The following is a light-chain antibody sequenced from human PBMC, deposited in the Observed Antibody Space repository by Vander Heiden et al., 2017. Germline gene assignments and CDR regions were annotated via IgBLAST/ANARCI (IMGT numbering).Light chain of an antibody. J-gene: IGLJ2*01. CDR1: KLGDKY. Sequence: SYALTQPPSVSVSPGQTASITCSGDKLGDKYACWYQQTPGQSPVLVIYQDTKRPSGIPERFSGSNSGNTATLTISGTQAMDEADYYCQAWDSSAWVFGGGTKLTVL. V-gene: IGLV3-1*01. CDR2: QDT. CDR3: QAWDSSAWV.